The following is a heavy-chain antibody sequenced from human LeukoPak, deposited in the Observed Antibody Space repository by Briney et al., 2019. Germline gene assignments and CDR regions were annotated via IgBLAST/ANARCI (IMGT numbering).Heavy chain of an antibody. Sequence: SETLSLTCTVSGGSISSSSYYWGWIRQPPGKGLEWIGSIYYSGSTYYNPSLKSRVTISVDTSKNQFPLELSSVTAADTAVYYCARGWHIVVVTASTWFDPWGQGTLVTVSS. J-gene: IGHJ5*02. CDR3: ARGWHIVVVTASTWFDP. CDR1: GGSISSSSYY. CDR2: IYYSGST. D-gene: IGHD2-21*02. V-gene: IGHV4-39*06.